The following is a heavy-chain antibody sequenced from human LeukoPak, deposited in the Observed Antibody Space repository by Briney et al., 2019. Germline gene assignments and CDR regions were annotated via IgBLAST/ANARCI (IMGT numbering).Heavy chain of an antibody. D-gene: IGHD2-2*01. CDR1: GASFSGYY. J-gene: IGHJ4*02. Sequence: PSETLSLTCAGYGASFSGYYWSWIRQPPGKGLEWIGEINHSETSNYNPSLKSRVTISADLSRNQFSLRLNSVTAADTAVYYCATRGYCTSVSCSPRGYFDYWGQGTLVTVSS. V-gene: IGHV4-34*01. CDR3: ATRGYCTSVSCSPRGYFDY. CDR2: INHSETS.